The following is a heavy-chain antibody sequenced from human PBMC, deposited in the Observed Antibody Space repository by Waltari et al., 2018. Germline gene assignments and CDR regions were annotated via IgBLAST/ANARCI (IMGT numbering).Heavy chain of an antibody. CDR2: IYPGDSSS. V-gene: IGHV5-51*01. D-gene: IGHD5-12*01. Sequence: EVQLVQSGAEVKKPGESLKISCRGSGYNFTTYWIGWVRQMPGEGLWWMAMIYPGDSSSGYGPSFPGQVTSSVDKSISTAYLQWSSLKASDTATYYCARRGYSGFEGSWFDSWGRGTLVTVSS. J-gene: IGHJ5*01. CDR1: GYNFTTYW. CDR3: ARRGYSGFEGSWFDS.